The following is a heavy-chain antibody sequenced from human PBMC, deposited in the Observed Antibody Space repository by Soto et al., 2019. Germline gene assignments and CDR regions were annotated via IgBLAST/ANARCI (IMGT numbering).Heavy chain of an antibody. V-gene: IGHV3-53*04. CDR3: TRGPYGTGGDYYYGMDV. J-gene: IGHJ6*02. CDR2: IYSGGST. CDR1: GLTVSSNY. D-gene: IGHD3-10*01. Sequence: EVPLVESGGGLVQPGGSLRLSCAVSGLTVSSNYMSWVRQAPGEGLEWVSVIYSGGSTFHADSVKGRFTISRDSSKNTLYLQMNSLRAEDTAVYYCTRGPYGTGGDYYYGMDVWGQGTTVTVSS.